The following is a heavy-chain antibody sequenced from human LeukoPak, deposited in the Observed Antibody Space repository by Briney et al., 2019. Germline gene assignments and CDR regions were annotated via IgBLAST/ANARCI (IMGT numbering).Heavy chain of an antibody. CDR1: GFTFSSYS. J-gene: IGHJ4*02. D-gene: IGHD1-26*01. Sequence: PGGSLRLSCAASGFTFSSYSMNWVRQAPGKGLEWVSSISSSSSYIYYADSVKGRFTISRDNAKNSLYLQMNRLRAEDTAVYYCAKDSGSYYPYYFDYWGQGTLVTVSS. CDR2: ISSSSSYI. CDR3: AKDSGSYYPYYFDY. V-gene: IGHV3-21*01.